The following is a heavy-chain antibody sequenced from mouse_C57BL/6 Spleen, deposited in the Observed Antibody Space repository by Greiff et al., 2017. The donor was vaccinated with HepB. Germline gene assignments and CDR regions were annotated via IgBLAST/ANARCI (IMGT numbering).Heavy chain of an antibody. Sequence: VQLQQSGPGLVQPSQSLSITCTVSGFSLTSYGVHWVRQSPGKGLEWLGVIWSGGSTDYNAAFISRLSISKDNSKSQVFFKMNSLQADDTAIYYCARNGRLRRGPWFAYWGQGTLVTVSA. CDR3: ARNGRLRRGPWFAY. CDR1: GFSLTSYG. V-gene: IGHV2-2*01. D-gene: IGHD2-4*01. J-gene: IGHJ3*01. CDR2: IWSGGST.